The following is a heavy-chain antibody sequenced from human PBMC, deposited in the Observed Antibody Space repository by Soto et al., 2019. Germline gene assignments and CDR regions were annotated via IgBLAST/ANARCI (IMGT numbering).Heavy chain of an antibody. D-gene: IGHD3-22*01. J-gene: IGHJ4*02. V-gene: IGHV3-48*03. Sequence: EVQLVESGGGLVQPGGSLRLSCAASGFTFSSYEMNWVRQAPGKGLEWVSYISSSGSTIYYADSVKGRFTISRDNAKNSLYLQINSLRAEDTAVYYCARAEYYDSSGYYDYWGQGTLVTVSS. CDR1: GFTFSSYE. CDR2: ISSSGSTI. CDR3: ARAEYYDSSGYYDY.